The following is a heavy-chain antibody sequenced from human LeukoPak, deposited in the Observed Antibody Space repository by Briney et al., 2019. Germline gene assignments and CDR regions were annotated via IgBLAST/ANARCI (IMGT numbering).Heavy chain of an antibody. V-gene: IGHV3-21*01. J-gene: IGHJ4*02. D-gene: IGHD2-2*01. CDR1: GFTFSSYS. Sequence: PGGSLRLSCAASGFTFSSYSMNWVRQAPGKGLEWVSSISSSSYIYYGDSVKGRFTISRDNAKNSLYLQMNSLRAEDTAVYYCTIVVVPAAKKPFDYWGQGTLVTVSS. CDR3: TIVVVPAAKKPFDY. CDR2: ISSSSYI.